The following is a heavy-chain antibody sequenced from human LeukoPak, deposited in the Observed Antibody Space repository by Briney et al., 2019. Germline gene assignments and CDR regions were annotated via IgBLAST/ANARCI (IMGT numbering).Heavy chain of an antibody. CDR3: ARLPRDFIAVADNY. Sequence: RRASVKVSCKASGGTFSSYAISWVRQAPGQGLEWMGGIIPIFGTANYAQKFQGRVTITADKSTSTAYMELSSLRSEDTAVYYCARLPRDFIAVADNYWGQGTLVTVSS. CDR1: GGTFSSYA. D-gene: IGHD6-19*01. CDR2: IIPIFGTA. J-gene: IGHJ4*02. V-gene: IGHV1-69*06.